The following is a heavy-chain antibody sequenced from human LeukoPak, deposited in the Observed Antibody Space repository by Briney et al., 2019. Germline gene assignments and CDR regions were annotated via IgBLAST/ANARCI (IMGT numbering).Heavy chain of an antibody. CDR2: INHSGST. CDR3: ARAILGYCSSTSCYGLFDY. J-gene: IGHJ4*02. CDR1: GGSISSYY. Sequence: SETLSLTCTVSGGSISSYYWSWIRQSAGKGLEWIGEINHSGSTNYNLSLKSRVTISVDTSKNQFSLKLSSVTAADTAVYYCARAILGYCSSTSCYGLFDYWGQGTLVTVSS. V-gene: IGHV4-34*01. D-gene: IGHD2-2*01.